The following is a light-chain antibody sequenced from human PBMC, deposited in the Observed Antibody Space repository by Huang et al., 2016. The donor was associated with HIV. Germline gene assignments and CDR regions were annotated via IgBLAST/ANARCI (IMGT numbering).Light chain of an antibody. CDR2: GSS. CDR3: QQYNNWLLS. CDR1: KSVNAN. Sequence: EIVMTQSPATLSLSPGERATLSCRANKSVNANLAWYQQKFGQAPRLLIDGSSTRASGIPARFSGSGSGTDFTLTISSLQSEDVALYFCQQYNNWLLSFGGGTKVDI. V-gene: IGKV3-15*01. J-gene: IGKJ4*01.